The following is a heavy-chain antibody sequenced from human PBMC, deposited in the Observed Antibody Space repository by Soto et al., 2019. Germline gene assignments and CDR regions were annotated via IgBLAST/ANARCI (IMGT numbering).Heavy chain of an antibody. CDR3: ARRYGSCFDY. D-gene: IGHD6-6*01. CDR2: IYYSGST. V-gene: IGHV4-59*08. Sequence: QVQLQESGPGLVKPSETLSLTCTVSGGSISSYYWSWIRQPPGKGLEWIGYIYYSGSTNYEPSLEIRVTISVDTSQNQFSLKLSAVTAADTAVYYCARRYGSCFDYWGQGTLVTVSS. CDR1: GGSISSYY. J-gene: IGHJ4*02.